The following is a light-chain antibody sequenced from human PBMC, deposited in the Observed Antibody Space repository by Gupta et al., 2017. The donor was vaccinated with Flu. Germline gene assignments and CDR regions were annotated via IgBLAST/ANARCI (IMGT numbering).Light chain of an antibody. CDR1: QSISSW. CDR3: QQYESNWT. V-gene: IGKV1-5*03. J-gene: IGKJ1*01. CDR2: KAS. Sequence: DIQMTQSPSTLSASVGDTVTITCRVSQSISSWLAWYQQKPGKAPKIMIYKASSLEGGVPSRFSGSGSGTEFTLTISSLQPDDFATYYSQQYESNWTFGQGTKVEIK.